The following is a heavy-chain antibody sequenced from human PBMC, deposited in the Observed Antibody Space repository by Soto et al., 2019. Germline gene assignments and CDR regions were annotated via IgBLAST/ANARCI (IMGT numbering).Heavy chain of an antibody. V-gene: IGHV4-59*01. Sequence: SLTCTVWDGSIISYYWRWIRKNPRKGLEWIGYIYYSGSTNYNPSLKSRVTISVDTSKNQFSLKLSSVTAADTAVYFCARQILNGYNGPVNCCDPLRQGTLVTVSS. D-gene: IGHD3-9*01. CDR2: IYYSGST. CDR1: DGSIISYY. CDR3: ARQILNGYNGPVNCCDP. J-gene: IGHJ5*02.